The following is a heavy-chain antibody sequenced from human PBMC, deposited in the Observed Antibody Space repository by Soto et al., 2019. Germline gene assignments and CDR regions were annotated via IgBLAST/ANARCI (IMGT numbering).Heavy chain of an antibody. CDR3: ARGGVDYYDSSGYYFSPYYFDY. Sequence: QLQLQESGSGLVKPSQTLSLTCAVSGGSISSGGYSWSWIRQPPGKDLEWIGYIYHSGSTYYNPALKRRVAVSVDRSKNQFSLKMSSVTAADTAVYYCARGGVDYYDSSGYYFSPYYFDYWGQGTLVTVSS. D-gene: IGHD3-22*01. CDR2: IYHSGST. J-gene: IGHJ4*02. CDR1: GGSISSGGYS. V-gene: IGHV4-30-2*01.